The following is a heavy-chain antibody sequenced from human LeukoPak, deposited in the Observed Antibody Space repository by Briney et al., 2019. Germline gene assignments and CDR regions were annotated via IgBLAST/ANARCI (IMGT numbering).Heavy chain of an antibody. CDR2: ISGSGGNT. Sequence: GGSLRLSCAASGFTFSSYAMTWVRQAPGKGLEWVSGISGSGGNTYYANSVKGRFTISRDNSKSTLYLQMNNLEAEDTALYYCAKCMAEPGTCYFDNWGRGTLVTVSS. CDR1: GFTFSSYA. J-gene: IGHJ4*03. D-gene: IGHD6-13*01. V-gene: IGHV3-23*01. CDR3: AKCMAEPGTCYFDN.